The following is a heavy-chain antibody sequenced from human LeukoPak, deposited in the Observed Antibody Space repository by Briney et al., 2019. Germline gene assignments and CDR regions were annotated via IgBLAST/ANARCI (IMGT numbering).Heavy chain of an antibody. Sequence: GGSLRLSRAASGFTFSSYGMHWVRQAPGKGLEWVAVISYDGSNKYYADSVKGRFTISRDNSKNTLYLQMNSLRAEDTAVYYCAKEMAWLTTVSHYGMDVWGQGTTVTVSS. CDR3: AKEMAWLTTVSHYGMDV. D-gene: IGHD4-17*01. CDR1: GFTFSSYG. J-gene: IGHJ6*02. V-gene: IGHV3-30*18. CDR2: ISYDGSNK.